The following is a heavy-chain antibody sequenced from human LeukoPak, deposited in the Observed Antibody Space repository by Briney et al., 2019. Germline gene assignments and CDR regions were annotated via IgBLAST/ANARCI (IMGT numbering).Heavy chain of an antibody. V-gene: IGHV3-21*01. J-gene: IGHJ5*02. CDR1: GFTFSSYG. D-gene: IGHD2-15*01. CDR2: ISSSSSYI. CDR3: ARAVVVAATPGNWFDP. Sequence: GGSLRLSCAASGFTFSSYGMNWVRQAPGKGLEWVSSISSSSSYIYYADSVKGRFTISRDNAKNSLYLQMNSLRAEDTAVYYCARAVVVAATPGNWFDPWGQGTLVTVSS.